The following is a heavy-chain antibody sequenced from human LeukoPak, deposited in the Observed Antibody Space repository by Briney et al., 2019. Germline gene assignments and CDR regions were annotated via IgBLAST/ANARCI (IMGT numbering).Heavy chain of an antibody. CDR2: IIPIFGTA. CDR3: ARDESHYYDSSGYYFDY. CDR1: GGTFSSYA. J-gene: IGHJ4*02. V-gene: IGHV1-69*01. D-gene: IGHD3-22*01. Sequence: ASVNVSCTASGGTFSSYAISWVRQAPGQGLEWMGGIIPIFGTANYAQKFQGRVTITADESTSTAYMELSSLRSEDKAVYYCARDESHYYDSSGYYFDYWGQGTLVTVSS.